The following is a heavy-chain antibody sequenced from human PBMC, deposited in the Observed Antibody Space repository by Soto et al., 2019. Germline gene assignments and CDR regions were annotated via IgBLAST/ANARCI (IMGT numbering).Heavy chain of an antibody. CDR2: IYYSGST. J-gene: IGHJ6*02. CDR3: LVFWSGYRSYYYYGMDV. D-gene: IGHD3-3*01. Sequence: QLQLQESGPGLVKPSETLSLTCTVSGGSISSSSYYWGWIRQPPGKELEWIGSIYYSGSTYYNPSLKSRVTIAVDTSNNQFSLKLSSVTAADTAVYYCLVFWSGYRSYYYYGMDVWGQGTTVTVSS. CDR1: GGSISSSSYY. V-gene: IGHV4-39*01.